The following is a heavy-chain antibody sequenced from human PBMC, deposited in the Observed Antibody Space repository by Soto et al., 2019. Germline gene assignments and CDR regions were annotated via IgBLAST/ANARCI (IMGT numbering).Heavy chain of an antibody. V-gene: IGHV3-23*01. CDR1: GFTFGSYS. D-gene: IGHD3-10*01. J-gene: IGHJ5*02. Sequence: GGSLRLSCATSGFTFGSYSMAWVRQTPGKGLEWVSSISGRGDKTYYLDSVKGRFTISRDSSKSTLFLQLNNLRDEDTAIYCCAKDNRVPLDHYGWFDPWGQGTLVTVSS. CDR3: AKDNRVPLDHYGWFDP. CDR2: ISGRGDKT.